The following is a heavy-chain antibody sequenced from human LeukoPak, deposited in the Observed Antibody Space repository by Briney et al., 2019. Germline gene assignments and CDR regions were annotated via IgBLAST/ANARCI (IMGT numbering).Heavy chain of an antibody. V-gene: IGHV3-7*01. CDR1: GFTFSSYW. Sequence: GGSLRLSCAASGFTFSSYWMSWVRQAPGKGLEWVANIKQDGSGKYYVDSVKGRFTISRDNAKNSLYLQMNSLRAEDTAVYYCARRGSDYGDHPGYWGQGTLVTVSS. J-gene: IGHJ4*02. CDR2: IKQDGSGK. CDR3: ARRGSDYGDHPGY. D-gene: IGHD4-17*01.